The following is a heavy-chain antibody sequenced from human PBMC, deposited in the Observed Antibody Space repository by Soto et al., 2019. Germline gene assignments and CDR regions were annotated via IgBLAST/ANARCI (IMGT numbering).Heavy chain of an antibody. Sequence: QVQLQESGPGLVKPSQTLSLTCTVSGGSISSGDYYWSWIRQPPGKGLEWIGYSYYSGSTYCNPSLNGRVTFSVDTPETHLSLKLTSVTAADTAVYYCASNSYEYTFYAYWGQGTRVTVSS. CDR3: ASNSYEYTFYAY. V-gene: IGHV4-30-4*01. D-gene: IGHD5-18*01. J-gene: IGHJ4*02. CDR1: GGSISSGDYY. CDR2: SYYSGST.